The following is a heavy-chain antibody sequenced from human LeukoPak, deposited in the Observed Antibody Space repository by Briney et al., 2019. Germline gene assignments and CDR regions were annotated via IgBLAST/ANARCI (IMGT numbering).Heavy chain of an antibody. CDR1: GFPFSSYV. Sequence: GGSLRLSCAASGFPFSSYVMHWVRQAPGKGLEWVANIKEDGSAKYYVDSVKGRFTISRDNAKNSLYLQMNNLSAEDTAVYYCVRDSPGYGAYDFDWGQGTLVTVSS. J-gene: IGHJ4*02. D-gene: IGHD5-12*01. CDR2: IKEDGSAK. V-gene: IGHV3-7*01. CDR3: VRDSPGYGAYDFD.